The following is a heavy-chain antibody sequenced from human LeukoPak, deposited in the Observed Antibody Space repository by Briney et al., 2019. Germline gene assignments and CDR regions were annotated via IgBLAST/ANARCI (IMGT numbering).Heavy chain of an antibody. J-gene: IGHJ3*02. CDR2: INAGNGNT. CDR1: GYTFTSYA. V-gene: IGHV1-3*01. Sequence: GASVKVSCKASGYTFTSYAMHWVRQAPGQRLEWMGWINAGNGNTKYSQKFQGRVTITRDTSASTAYMELSSLRSEDTAVYYCARDPRPVTTAFDNWGQGTMVTVSS. CDR3: ARDPRPVTTAFDN. D-gene: IGHD4-11*01.